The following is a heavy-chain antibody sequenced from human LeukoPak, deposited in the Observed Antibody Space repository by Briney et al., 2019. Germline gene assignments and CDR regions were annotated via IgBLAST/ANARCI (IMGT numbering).Heavy chain of an antibody. V-gene: IGHV1-2*02. CDR1: GYTFTGYY. CDR3: ARDRWLRFNYYYYYGMDV. Sequence: ASVKVSCKASGYTFTGYYMHWVRQAPGQGLEWMGWINPNSGGTNYAQKFQGRVTMTRDTSISTAYMELSRLRSDDTAVYYCARDRWLRFNYYYYYGMDVWGQGPRSPSP. D-gene: IGHD5-12*01. J-gene: IGHJ6*02. CDR2: INPNSGGT.